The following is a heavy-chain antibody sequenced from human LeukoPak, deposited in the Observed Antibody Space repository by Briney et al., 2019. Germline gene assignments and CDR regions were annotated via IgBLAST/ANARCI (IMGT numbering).Heavy chain of an antibody. CDR1: GDSLSDNY. J-gene: IGHJ2*01. CDR2: IYTSGSI. D-gene: IGHD5-24*01. CDR3: ARHVSAYNPHWYFDL. V-gene: IGHV4-4*07. Sequence: PSETLSLTCTVSGDSLSDNYWSWIRQPAGKGLEWTGRIYTSGSINYNPSLKSRVSMSIDTSKNQLSLNLRPLTAADTAVYYCARHVSAYNPHWYFDLWGRGTLVTVSA.